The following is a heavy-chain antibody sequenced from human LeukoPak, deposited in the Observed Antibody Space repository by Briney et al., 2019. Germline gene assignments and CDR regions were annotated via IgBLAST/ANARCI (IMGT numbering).Heavy chain of an antibody. V-gene: IGHV7-4-1*02. D-gene: IGHD1/OR15-1a*01. Sequence: ASVKVSCKASGYTFTSYAMNWVRQAPGQGLEWMGWINTNTGNPTYAQGFTGRFVFSLDTSVSTAYLQISSLKAEDTAVYYCARDLPVWNSSNPINPYYYYYGMDVWGQGTTVTVSS. CDR3: ARDLPVWNSSNPINPYYYYYGMDV. CDR2: INTNTGNP. CDR1: GYTFTSYA. J-gene: IGHJ6*02.